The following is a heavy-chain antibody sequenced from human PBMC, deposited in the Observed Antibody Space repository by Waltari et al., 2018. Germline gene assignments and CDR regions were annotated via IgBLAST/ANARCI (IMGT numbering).Heavy chain of an antibody. CDR2: IYYSGST. CDR1: GGSFGVPN. V-gene: IGHV4-59*11. J-gene: IGHJ3*02. CDR3: ASATIAAAGVDAFDI. D-gene: IGHD6-13*01. Sequence: QRRGPAQGWVSLSETRPLTGTAPGGSFGVPNGAWIRRPPAKGLEWIGDIYYSGSTNYNPSLKSRVTISVDTSKNQFSLKLSSVTAADTAVYYCASATIAAAGVDAFDIWGQGTMVTVSS.